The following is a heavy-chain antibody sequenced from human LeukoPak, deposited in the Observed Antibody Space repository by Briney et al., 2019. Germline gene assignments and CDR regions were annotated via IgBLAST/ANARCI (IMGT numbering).Heavy chain of an antibody. CDR3: ARLGTVVVVARFDP. Sequence: SETLSLTCTVSGGSISSGSYYWSWIRQPAGKELEWIGRIYTTGSTNYSPSLKSRVTISADTSKNQFSLKLSSVTAADTAVYYCARLGTVVVVARFDPWGQGTLVTVSS. V-gene: IGHV4-61*02. CDR1: GGSISSGSYY. D-gene: IGHD2-15*01. J-gene: IGHJ5*02. CDR2: IYTTGST.